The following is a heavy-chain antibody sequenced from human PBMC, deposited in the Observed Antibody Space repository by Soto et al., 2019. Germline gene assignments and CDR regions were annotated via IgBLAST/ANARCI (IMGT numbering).Heavy chain of an antibody. Sequence: SVKVSCLASAYTYTRSYMHLVRQAPGQGLEWMGWINPNSGGTNYAQKFQGRVTMTRDTSISTAYMELSRLRSDDTAVYSCATNQQLADLSGTDAGGQGTTVTDS. CDR1: AYTYTRSY. D-gene: IGHD6-6*01. CDR2: INPNSGGT. V-gene: IGHV1-2*02. J-gene: IGHJ6*02. CDR3: ATNQQLADLSGTDA.